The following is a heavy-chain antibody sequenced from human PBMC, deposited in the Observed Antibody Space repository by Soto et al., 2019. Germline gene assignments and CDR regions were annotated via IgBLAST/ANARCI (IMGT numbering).Heavy chain of an antibody. Sequence: EVQLLESGGDLVQPGGSLRLSCAASGFNVGAFAVNWVRQAPGKGLEWVSGISVSDAFIYYADSVRGRFSISRDASENILYLQMNSLRVDDTALYYCTRETVAGITGLDYWGPGTLVTV. D-gene: IGHD1-20*01. J-gene: IGHJ4*02. CDR3: TRETVAGITGLDY. V-gene: IGHV3-23*01. CDR2: ISVSDAFI. CDR1: GFNVGAFA.